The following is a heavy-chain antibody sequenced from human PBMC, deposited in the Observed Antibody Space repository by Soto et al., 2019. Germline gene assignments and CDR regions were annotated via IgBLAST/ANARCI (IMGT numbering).Heavy chain of an antibody. CDR2: IIPIFGTA. CDR1: GGTFSSYA. Sequence: QVQLVQSGAEVKKPGSSVKVSCKASGGTFSSYAISWVRQAPGQGLEWMGGIIPIFGTANYAQKFQGRVTITADESTSTAYMELSSLRSEDTAVYYCARARATYYYDSSGQLVLGAFDIWGQGTMVTVSS. V-gene: IGHV1-69*01. J-gene: IGHJ3*02. CDR3: ARARATYYYDSSGQLVLGAFDI. D-gene: IGHD3-22*01.